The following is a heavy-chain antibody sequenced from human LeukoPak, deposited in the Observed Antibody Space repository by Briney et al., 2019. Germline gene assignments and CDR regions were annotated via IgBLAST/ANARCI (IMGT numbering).Heavy chain of an antibody. Sequence: GGSLRLSCAASGFTFSDHYMDWVRQAPGKGLEWVGRTRNKAKSYTTEYAASVKGRFTISRDGSKSSLSLQMKSLKTEDTAVYYCARVTTLTDYYYDYWGQGTLVTVSS. D-gene: IGHD4-17*01. CDR1: GFTFSDHY. V-gene: IGHV3-72*01. CDR3: ARVTTLTDYYYDY. CDR2: TRNKAKSYTT. J-gene: IGHJ4*02.